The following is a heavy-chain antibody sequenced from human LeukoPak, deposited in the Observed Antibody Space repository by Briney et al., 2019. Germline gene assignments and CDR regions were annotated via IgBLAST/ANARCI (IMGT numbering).Heavy chain of an antibody. D-gene: IGHD3-10*01. V-gene: IGHV4-59*08. J-gene: IGHJ4*02. CDR1: GDSISSYY. CDR3: ARHKPTGSYPLEL. CDR2: VYYSGRT. Sequence: PSETLSLTCTVSGDSISSYYWSWLRQPPGKGLEWLGHVYYSGRTTYNPSLRSRLTISVDTSTSQLSLKLSSVTAADTAMYYRARHKPTGSYPLELWGQGTLVTVSS.